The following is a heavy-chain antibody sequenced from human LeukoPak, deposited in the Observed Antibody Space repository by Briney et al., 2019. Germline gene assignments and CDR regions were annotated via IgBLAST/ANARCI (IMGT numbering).Heavy chain of an antibody. CDR1: GYTFTSYY. J-gene: IGHJ3*02. Sequence: ASVKVSCKASGYTFTSYYMHWVRRAPGQGLEWMGIINPSGGSTSYAQKFQGRVTMTRDTSTSTVYMELSSLRSEDTAVYYCARERGIVGAAGRFPFDIWGQGTMVTVSS. D-gene: IGHD1-26*01. CDR3: ARERGIVGAAGRFPFDI. V-gene: IGHV1-46*01. CDR2: INPSGGST.